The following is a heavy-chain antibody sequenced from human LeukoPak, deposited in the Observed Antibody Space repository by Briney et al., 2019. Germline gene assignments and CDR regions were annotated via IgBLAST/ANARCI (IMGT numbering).Heavy chain of an antibody. CDR2: IYYSGST. D-gene: IGHD3-10*01. CDR3: ARHMVRGVIIPTQRPGGIAY. CDR1: GGSISSYY. Sequence: SETLSLTCTVSGGSISSYYWSWIRQPPGKGLEWIGYIYYSGSTNYNPSLKSRVTISVDTSKNQFSLKLSSVTAADTAVYYCARHMVRGVIIPTQRPGGIAYWGQGTLVTVSS. J-gene: IGHJ4*02. V-gene: IGHV4-59*08.